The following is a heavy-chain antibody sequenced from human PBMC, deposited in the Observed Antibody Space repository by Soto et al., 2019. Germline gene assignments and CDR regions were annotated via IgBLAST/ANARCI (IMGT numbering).Heavy chain of an antibody. D-gene: IGHD1-1*01. J-gene: IGHJ4*02. Sequence: QVHLVQSGAEVKKPGASVNVSCKGSGYAFTTYGITWVRQAPGQGLEWMGWISAHNGNTNYAQKLQGRVTVTRATSPSTAYMELRSLRSDDTAVYYCARGRYRDDWGQGALVTFSS. V-gene: IGHV1-18*01. CDR3: ARGRYRDD. CDR2: ISAHNGNT. CDR1: GYAFTTYG.